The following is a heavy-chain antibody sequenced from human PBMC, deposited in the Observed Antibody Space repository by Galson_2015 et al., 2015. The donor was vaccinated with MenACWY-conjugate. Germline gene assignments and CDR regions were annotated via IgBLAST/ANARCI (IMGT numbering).Heavy chain of an antibody. CDR2: ISSSSSTI. J-gene: IGHJ4*02. V-gene: IGHV3-48*02. D-gene: IGHD6-19*01. CDR3: ARDGEIAVPGYYFDY. CDR1: GFTFSSYS. Sequence: SLRLSCAVSGFTFSSYSMNWVRQAPGKGLGWVSYISSSSSTIYYADSVKGRFTISRDNAKNSLYLQMNSLRDEDAAVYYCARDGEIAVPGYYFDYWGQGTLVTVSS.